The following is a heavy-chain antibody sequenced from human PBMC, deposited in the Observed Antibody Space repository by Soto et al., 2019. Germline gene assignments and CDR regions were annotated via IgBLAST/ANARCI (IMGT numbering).Heavy chain of an antibody. Sequence: SETLSLTCTVSGGSISSYYWSWIRQPPGKGLEWIGYIYYSGSTNYNPSLKSRVTISVDTSKNQFSLKLSPVTAADTAVYYCARGAITMVRGVRDYGMDVWGQGTTVTVSS. CDR1: GGSISSYY. CDR2: IYYSGST. D-gene: IGHD3-10*01. CDR3: ARGAITMVRGVRDYGMDV. V-gene: IGHV4-59*01. J-gene: IGHJ6*02.